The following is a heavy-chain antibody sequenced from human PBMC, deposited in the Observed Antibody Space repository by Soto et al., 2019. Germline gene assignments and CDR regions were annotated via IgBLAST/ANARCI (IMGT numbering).Heavy chain of an antibody. CDR1: GGSISSSSYY. J-gene: IGHJ6*02. CDR2: IYYSGST. Sequence: SETLSLTCTVSGGSISSSSYYWGWIRQPPGKGLEWIGSIYYSGSTYYNPSLKSRVTISVDTSKNQFSLKLSSVTAADTAVYYCARLRQQLAEYYYYYYGMDVWGQGTTVTVSS. V-gene: IGHV4-39*01. D-gene: IGHD6-13*01. CDR3: ARLRQQLAEYYYYYYGMDV.